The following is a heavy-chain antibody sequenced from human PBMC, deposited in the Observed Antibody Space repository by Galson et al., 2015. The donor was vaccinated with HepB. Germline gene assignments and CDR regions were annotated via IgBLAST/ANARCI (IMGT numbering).Heavy chain of an antibody. CDR1: GYTFTGYY. CDR2: INPNTGVS. V-gene: IGHV1-2*02. CDR3: ATLSPYTITTDFDF. J-gene: IGHJ4*02. D-gene: IGHD4-17*01. Sequence: SVKVSCKASGYTFTGYYMHWVRQAPGQGLEWMGWINPNTGVSKTTQKFQGRVTMTRDTSTSTAYMALSSLRSDDTAVYYCATLSPYTITTDFDFWGQGTLVTVSS.